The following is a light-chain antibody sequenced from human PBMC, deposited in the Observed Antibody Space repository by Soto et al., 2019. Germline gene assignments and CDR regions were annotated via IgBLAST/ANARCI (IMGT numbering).Light chain of an antibody. J-gene: IGKJ1*01. CDR1: QSVSSN. Sequence: EIVFTQSPAPLSVSPGERAPLSCRASQSVSSNLAWYQQKPGQAPRLLIYGASNRATGIPDRFSGSGSGTDFTLTISRLEPEDFAVYYCQQYVTSPWAFGQGTKVDIK. CDR2: GAS. V-gene: IGKV3-20*01. CDR3: QQYVTSPWA.